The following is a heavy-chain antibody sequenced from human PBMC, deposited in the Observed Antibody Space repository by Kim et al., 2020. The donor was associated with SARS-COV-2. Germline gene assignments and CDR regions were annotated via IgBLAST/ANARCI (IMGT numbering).Heavy chain of an antibody. V-gene: IGHV4-59*01. CDR1: GGSISSYY. J-gene: IGHJ4*03. CDR2: IYYSGSP. CDR3: ARVSWASLHAFWCCYWGY. Sequence: SETLSLTCTVSGGSISSYYWSWIRQPPGKGLEWIGYIYYSGSPNYNPSLKSRASISLDTSKNQFSLKLSSVTAAVTAVYYCARVSWASLHAFWCCYWGY. D-gene: IGHD3-3*01.